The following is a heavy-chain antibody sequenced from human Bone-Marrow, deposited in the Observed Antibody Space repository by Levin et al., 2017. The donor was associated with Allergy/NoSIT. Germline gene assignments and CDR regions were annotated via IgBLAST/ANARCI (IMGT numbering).Heavy chain of an antibody. D-gene: IGHD3-22*01. V-gene: IGHV3-30*04. Sequence: PGGSLRLSCAASGFTFSSYAMHWVRQAPGKGLEWVAVISYDGSNKYYADSVKGRFTISRDNSKNTLYLQMNSLRAEDTAVYYCAREAGRDSSGYDYYYYGMDVWGQGTTVTVSS. J-gene: IGHJ6*02. CDR1: GFTFSSYA. CDR3: AREAGRDSSGYDYYYYGMDV. CDR2: ISYDGSNK.